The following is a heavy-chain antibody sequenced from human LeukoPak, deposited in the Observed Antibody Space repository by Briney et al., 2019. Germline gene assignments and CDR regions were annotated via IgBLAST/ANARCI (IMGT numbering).Heavy chain of an antibody. CDR3: VREDNAFNI. CDR1: GFTFSSYA. Sequence: GGSLRLSCAASGFTFSSYAMHWIRQAPGEGLMWVSQISGDETYTNYADSVKGRFTISRDNAKNTLYLQMNSLRAEDTAIYYCVREDNAFNIWGQGTLVTVSS. J-gene: IGHJ3*02. V-gene: IGHV3-74*01. CDR2: ISGDETYT.